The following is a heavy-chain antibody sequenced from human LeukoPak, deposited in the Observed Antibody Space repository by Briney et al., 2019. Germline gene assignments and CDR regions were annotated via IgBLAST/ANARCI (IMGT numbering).Heavy chain of an antibody. Sequence: ASVKVSCKASGYTFTGYYMHWVRQAPGQGLEWMGWINPTSGGTNYAQKFQGRVTMTRDTSISTAYMELSRLRSDDTAVYYCARGSSGWYGGFDPWGQGTLVTVSS. CDR2: INPTSGGT. CDR3: ARGSSGWYGGFDP. J-gene: IGHJ5*02. V-gene: IGHV1-2*02. CDR1: GYTFTGYY. D-gene: IGHD6-19*01.